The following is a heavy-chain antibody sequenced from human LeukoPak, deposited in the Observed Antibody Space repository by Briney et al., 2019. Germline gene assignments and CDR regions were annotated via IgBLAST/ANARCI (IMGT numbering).Heavy chain of an antibody. CDR3: AKDLVRESGYYYYMGV. D-gene: IGHD3-10*01. CDR1: GFTFDDYT. J-gene: IGHJ6*03. Sequence: GGSLRLSCAASGFTFDDYTMHWVRQAPGKGLEWVSLIRWDGGSTYYADSVKGRFTISRDNSKNTLYLQMNSLRAEDTAVYYCAKDLVRESGYYYYMGVWGKGTTVTISS. CDR2: IRWDGGST. V-gene: IGHV3-43*01.